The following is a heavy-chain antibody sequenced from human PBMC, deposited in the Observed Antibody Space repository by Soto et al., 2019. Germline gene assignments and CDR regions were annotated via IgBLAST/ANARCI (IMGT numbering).Heavy chain of an antibody. V-gene: IGHV4-61*01. CDR1: GGSVSSGSYY. D-gene: IGHD3-16*01. J-gene: IGHJ4*02. CDR3: ARGKAGGTCDYRMPYYFDD. CDR2: LFYSGST. Sequence: SKHLSLTCTVSGGSVSSGSYYWSWIRQPPGKGLEYIGYLFYSGSTNYDPSLKSRVTISVDTPKNQFSLKLTSVTAADTAVYYCARGKAGGTCDYRMPYYFDDWGQGPLVTVPS.